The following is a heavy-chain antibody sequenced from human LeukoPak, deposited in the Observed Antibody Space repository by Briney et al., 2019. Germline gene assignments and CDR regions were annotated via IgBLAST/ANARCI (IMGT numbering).Heavy chain of an antibody. CDR1: GYSFTSYW. CDR3: ARLMITFGGVIVPYFDY. J-gene: IGHJ4*02. CDR2: IDPSDSYT. V-gene: IGHV5-10-1*01. D-gene: IGHD3-16*02. Sequence: GESLKISCKGSGYSFTSYWISWVRQMPGKGLEWIGRIDPSDSYTNYSPSFQGHVTISADKSISTAYLQWSSLKASDTAMYYCARLMITFGGVIVPYFDYWGQGTLVTVSS.